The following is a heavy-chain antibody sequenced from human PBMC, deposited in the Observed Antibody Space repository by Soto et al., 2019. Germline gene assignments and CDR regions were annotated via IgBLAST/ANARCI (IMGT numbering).Heavy chain of an antibody. CDR1: GGSIRDYF. Sequence: QVQLQESGPGLVKPSETLSLTCTVSGGSIRDYFWTWIRQPPGKGLEWIGYIYYSGRTNYNPSLKRRAAISVDTSKNHSSLQLRSVTAADTAVYYCARVGGDDFGDSGGFDYWGQGTLVTVSS. CDR3: ARVGGDDFGDSGGFDY. J-gene: IGHJ4*02. D-gene: IGHD4-17*01. V-gene: IGHV4-59*01. CDR2: IYYSGRT.